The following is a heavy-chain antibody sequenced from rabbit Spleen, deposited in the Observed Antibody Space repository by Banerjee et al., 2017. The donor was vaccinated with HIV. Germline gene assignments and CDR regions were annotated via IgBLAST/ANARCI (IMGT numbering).Heavy chain of an antibody. V-gene: IGHV1S40*01. D-gene: IGHD4-1*01. CDR3: ATDAVTNFPSHGMAL. J-gene: IGHJ6*01. CDR1: GFSFTSGND. Sequence: QSLEESGGGLVKPGASLTLTCKASGFSFTSGNDMCWVRRAPGKGVEWVACAYHGSSASSYSASWQKGQLPFSKTATPAITLQLANLTVTDTDAYFCATDAVTNFPSHGMALWGPGTLVTV. CDR2: AYHGSSASS.